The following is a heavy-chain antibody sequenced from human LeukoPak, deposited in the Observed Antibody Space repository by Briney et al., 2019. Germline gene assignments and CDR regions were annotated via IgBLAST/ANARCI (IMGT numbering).Heavy chain of an antibody. CDR3: ARELPREVTLDY. Sequence: GGSLRLSCVASEFNFFSYGMQWVRQAPGKGLVWVSRIFADGSTTSYADSVKGRFTISRDNAKSTLYLQMNSLRAEDTAVYYCARELPREVTLDYWGQGTLVTVSP. CDR1: EFNFFSYG. J-gene: IGHJ4*01. CDR2: IFADGSTT. D-gene: IGHD2-21*02. V-gene: IGHV3-74*01.